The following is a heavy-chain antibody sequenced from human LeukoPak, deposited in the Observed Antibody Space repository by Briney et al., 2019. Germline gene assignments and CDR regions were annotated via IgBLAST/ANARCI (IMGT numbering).Heavy chain of an antibody. Sequence: GASVKVSCKASGYTFTSYDINWVRQATGQGLEWMGWMNPNSGSTSYAQKFQGRVTMTRDTSTSTVYMELSSLRSEDTAVYYCARDLGGYEPLYWYFDLWGRGTLVTVSS. V-gene: IGHV1-8*01. J-gene: IGHJ2*01. CDR2: MNPNSGST. D-gene: IGHD5-12*01. CDR1: GYTFTSYD. CDR3: ARDLGGYEPLYWYFDL.